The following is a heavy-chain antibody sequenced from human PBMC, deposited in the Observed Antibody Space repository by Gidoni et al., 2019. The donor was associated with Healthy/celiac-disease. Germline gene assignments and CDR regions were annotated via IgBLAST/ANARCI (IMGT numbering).Heavy chain of an antibody. CDR1: GLTFTSYS. CDR2: SSSSSSYI. V-gene: IGHV3-21*01. J-gene: IGHJ5*02. Sequence: EVKLLESGGGLVKPGRSLSPSCPASGLTFTSYSMNWVRQAPGKGLEWVSSSSSSSSYIYYAASVKGRFTISRDNAKNSLYLQMNSLGAEDTAVYYCARDHCGGDGYFHWFDPWGQGTLVTVSS. D-gene: IGHD2-21*02. CDR3: ARDHCGGDGYFHWFDP.